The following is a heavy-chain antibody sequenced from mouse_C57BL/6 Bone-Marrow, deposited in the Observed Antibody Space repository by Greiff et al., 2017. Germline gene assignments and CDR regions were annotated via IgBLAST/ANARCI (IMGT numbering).Heavy chain of an antibody. CDR1: GYTFTSYW. CDR2: IYPGSGST. V-gene: IGHV1-55*01. D-gene: IGHD2-5*01. CDR3: ARSDNSNYWYFDV. Sequence: VQLQQPGAELVKPGASVKMSCKASGYTFTSYWITWVKQRNGQGLEWIGDIYPGSGSTNYNEKFKSKATLTVDTSSSTAYMQLSSLTSEDSAVYYCARSDNSNYWYFDVWGTGTTVTVSA. J-gene: IGHJ1*03.